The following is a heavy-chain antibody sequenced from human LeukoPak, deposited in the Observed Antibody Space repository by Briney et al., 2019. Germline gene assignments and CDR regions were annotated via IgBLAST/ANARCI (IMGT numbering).Heavy chain of an antibody. CDR2: INHSGGI. CDR1: GESLSGYY. Sequence: PSETLSLTCAVYGESLSGYYWTWIRQTPGKGLEWIGEINHSGGINYNPSLKSRLTISLDTSKNQFSLRVNSVTAADTAVYYCASFSITYNPFDYWGQGTLVTVSS. CDR3: ASFSITYNPFDY. J-gene: IGHJ4*02. D-gene: IGHD3-10*01. V-gene: IGHV4-34*01.